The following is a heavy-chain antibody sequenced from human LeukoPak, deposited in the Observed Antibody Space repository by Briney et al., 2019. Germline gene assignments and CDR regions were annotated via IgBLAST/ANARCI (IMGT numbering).Heavy chain of an antibody. CDR3: ARASYSYDINGWVPFDY. D-gene: IGHD3-22*01. CDR1: GNSISSGDNY. V-gene: IGHV4-61*02. J-gene: IGHJ4*02. Sequence: KTSQALSLTCTVSGNSISSGDNYWSWIRQPAGKGLEWIGRIYTSASTNYNPSLKSRVTISEDTSKNQFSLRLSSVTAADTAVYYCARASYSYDINGWVPFDYWGQGTLVTVSS. CDR2: IYTSAST.